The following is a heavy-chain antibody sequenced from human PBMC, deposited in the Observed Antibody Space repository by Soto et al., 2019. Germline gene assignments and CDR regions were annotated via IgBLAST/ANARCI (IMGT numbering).Heavy chain of an antibody. D-gene: IGHD7-27*01. CDR3: ARDRIEMAIIPTGVGR. CDR1: GFTFSSYG. CDR2: IWYDGSNK. Sequence: QVQLVESGGGVVQPGRSLRLSCAASGFTFSSYGMHWVRQAPGKGLEWVAVIWYDGSNKYYADSVKGRFTISRDNSNNTLYLQMNSLRAEDTAVYYCARDRIEMAIIPTGVGRWGQGTLVTVSS. V-gene: IGHV3-33*01. J-gene: IGHJ4*02.